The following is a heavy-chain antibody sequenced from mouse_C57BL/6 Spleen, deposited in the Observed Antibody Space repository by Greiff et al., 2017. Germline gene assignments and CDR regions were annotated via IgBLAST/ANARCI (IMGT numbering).Heavy chain of an antibody. D-gene: IGHD1-1*01. V-gene: IGHV1-18*01. CDR3: ARTTVGEGGWYFDV. CDR1: GYTFTDYN. J-gene: IGHJ1*03. CDR2: INPNNGGT. Sequence: VQLQQSGPELVKPGASVKIPCKASGYTFTDYNMDWVKQSHGKSLEWIGDINPNNGGTIYNQKFKGKATLTVDKSSSTAYMELRSLTSEDTAVYYCARTTVGEGGWYFDVWGTGTTVTVSS.